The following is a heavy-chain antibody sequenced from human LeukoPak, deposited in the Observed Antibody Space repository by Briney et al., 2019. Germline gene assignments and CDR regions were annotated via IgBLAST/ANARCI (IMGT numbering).Heavy chain of an antibody. D-gene: IGHD2-15*01. CDR1: GGSFSGYY. CDR3: ARGMGYCSGGSCSLYYYYYMDV. CDR2: INHSGST. V-gene: IGHV4-34*01. J-gene: IGHJ6*03. Sequence: SETLSLTCAVYGGSFSGYYWSWICQPPGKGLEWIGEINHSGSTNYNPSLKSRVTISVDTSKNQFSLKLSSVTAADTAVYYCARGMGYCSGGSCSLYYYYYMDVWGKGTTVTVSS.